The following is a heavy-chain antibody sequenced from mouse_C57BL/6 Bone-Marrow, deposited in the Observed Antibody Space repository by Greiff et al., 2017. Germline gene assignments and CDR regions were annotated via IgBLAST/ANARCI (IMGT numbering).Heavy chain of an antibody. CDR1: GFTFSDYY. CDR2: ISNGGGST. CDR3: AREAYYSNFAWFAY. V-gene: IGHV5-12*01. Sequence: EVMLVESGGGLVQPGGSLKLSCAASGFTFSDYYMYWVRQTPEKRLEWVAYISNGGGSTYYPDTVKGRFTISRDNAKNTLYLQMSRLKSEDTAMYYCAREAYYSNFAWFAYWGQGTLVTVSA. D-gene: IGHD2-5*01. J-gene: IGHJ3*01.